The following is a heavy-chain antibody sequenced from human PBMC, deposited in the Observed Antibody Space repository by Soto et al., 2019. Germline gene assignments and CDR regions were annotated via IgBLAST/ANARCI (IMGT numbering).Heavy chain of an antibody. J-gene: IGHJ3*01. CDR3: AHRVVGPGPITRAFEF. CDR2: IYWDGDK. Sequence: QITLKEAGPTLVQPTQTLTLTCTFSGFSLSTSGVGVGWIRQPPGKALEWLALIYWDGDKRYTPSLKSLLFIYKYLSKYQVVLTMTKVDPEATATYYCAHRVVGPGPITRAFEFWGQGTMVTVSS. CDR1: GFSLSTSGVG. D-gene: IGHD2-15*01. V-gene: IGHV2-5*02.